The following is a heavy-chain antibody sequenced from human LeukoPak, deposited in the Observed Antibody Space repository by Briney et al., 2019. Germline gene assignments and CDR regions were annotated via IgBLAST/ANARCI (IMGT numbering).Heavy chain of an antibody. CDR2: IYPGDSDT. CDR3: ARQGFYGSGNRPFDY. Sequence: GESLKISCKGSGYSFSSYWIGWVRQMPGKGLDWIGIIYPGDSDTRYSPSFQGQVAISADKSISTAYLQWSSLQASDTAMYYCARQGFYGSGNRPFDYWGQGTLVTVSS. J-gene: IGHJ4*02. D-gene: IGHD3-10*01. CDR1: GYSFSSYW. V-gene: IGHV5-51*01.